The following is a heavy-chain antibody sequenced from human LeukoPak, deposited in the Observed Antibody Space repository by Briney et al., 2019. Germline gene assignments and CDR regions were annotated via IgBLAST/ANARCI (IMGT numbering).Heavy chain of an antibody. J-gene: IGHJ4*02. CDR2: VNPNSGGT. CDR1: GYTFTGYY. Sequence: ASVKVSCKVSGYTFTGYYMHWVRQAPGQGLEWMGWVNPNSGGTNYAQKFQGRVTMTRDTSISTVYMELSRLRSDDTAVYYCAREAAGYYDSSAYLFDWGQGTLVTVSS. CDR3: AREAAGYYDSSAYLFD. D-gene: IGHD3-22*01. V-gene: IGHV1-2*02.